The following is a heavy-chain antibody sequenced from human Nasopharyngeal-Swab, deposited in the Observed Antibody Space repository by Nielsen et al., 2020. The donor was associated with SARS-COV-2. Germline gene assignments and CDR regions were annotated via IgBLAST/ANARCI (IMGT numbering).Heavy chain of an antibody. Sequence: GESLKISCAASGFPFSNHYMTWVRQPPGKGLEWVANIRQDAREQFYVDSVKGRFTISRDNAKNTLYLEMNTLRAEDTAVYYCARSVNWALEFWGQGTPVTVSA. D-gene: IGHD1-1*01. J-gene: IGHJ4*02. V-gene: IGHV3-7*04. CDR2: IRQDAREQ. CDR3: ARSVNWALEF. CDR1: GFPFSNHY.